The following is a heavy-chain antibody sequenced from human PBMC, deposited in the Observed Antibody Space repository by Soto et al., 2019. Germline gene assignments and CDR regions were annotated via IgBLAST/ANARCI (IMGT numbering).Heavy chain of an antibody. J-gene: IGHJ5*02. CDR2: INPSSGGT. V-gene: IGHV1-2*02. CDR1: GYTFSDYY. D-gene: IGHD1-26*01. Sequence: VSVKVSCKAPGYTFSDYYVYWVRDAPGQGLEWMGWINPSSGGTIYTQRFQGRVTMTRDTSINTVYMELSRLTSDDTAVYYCAREMGVIGAPGYTWFDPWGQGALVTVSS. CDR3: AREMGVIGAPGYTWFDP.